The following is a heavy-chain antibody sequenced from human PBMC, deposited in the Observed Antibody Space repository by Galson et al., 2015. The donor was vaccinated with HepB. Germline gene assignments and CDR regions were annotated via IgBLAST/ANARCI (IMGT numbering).Heavy chain of an antibody. V-gene: IGHV3-21*06. CDR2: ITNSGSHT. D-gene: IGHD3-3*01. Sequence: SLRLSCAASGLNFSIYSMNWVRQAPGKGLEWVSSITNSGSHTYYADSLKGRFTLSRDNAKSSLYLQMSDLRGADTAIYYCARSMGVAHFDYWGQGALVTVSS. J-gene: IGHJ4*02. CDR3: ARSMGVAHFDY. CDR1: GLNFSIYS.